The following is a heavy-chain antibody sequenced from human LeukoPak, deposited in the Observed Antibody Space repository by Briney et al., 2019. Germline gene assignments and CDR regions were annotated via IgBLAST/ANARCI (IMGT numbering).Heavy chain of an antibody. CDR1: GFTFSNHR. J-gene: IGHJ4*02. Sequence: GGSLRLSCAASGFTFSNHRMNWVRQAPGKGLEWVSSISSSSSYIYYAGSVKGRFTISRDNAKNSLYLQMNSLRAEDTAVYYCARDRRSDNYFDYWGQGTLVIVSA. V-gene: IGHV3-21*01. CDR3: ARDRRSDNYFDY. CDR2: ISSSSSYI.